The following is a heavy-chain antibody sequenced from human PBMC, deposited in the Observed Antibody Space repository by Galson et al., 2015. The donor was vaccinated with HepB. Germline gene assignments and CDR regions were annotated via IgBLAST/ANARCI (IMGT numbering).Heavy chain of an antibody. CDR2: IYHSGST. D-gene: IGHD2-21*01. CDR3: AREGKDDCGGDCSRIV. V-gene: IGHV4-4*02. J-gene: IGHJ4*02. Sequence: TLSLTCAVSGGSISSSNWWSWVRQPPGKGLEWIGEIYHSGSTNYNPSLRSRVTISVDKSKNQFSLKLSSVTVAATAVYYCAREGKDDCGGDCSRIVWGQGTLVTVAS. CDR1: GGSISSSNW.